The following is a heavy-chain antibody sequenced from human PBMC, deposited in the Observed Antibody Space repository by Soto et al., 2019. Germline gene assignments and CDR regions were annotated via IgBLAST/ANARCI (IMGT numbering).Heavy chain of an antibody. CDR1: GGAINSGTNY. V-gene: IGHV4-39*01. CDR3: ARMGYATGWYHFDY. CDR2: IYFRGST. Sequence: QLHLQESGPGLVEPSETLSLTCSVSGGAINSGTNYWGWVRRAPGKGLEWIGNIYFRGSTYYNPSLKSRVTIAIDTSKNQFSLKLRSVTAADTAVYYCARMGYATGWYHFDYWGQGALVTVSS. D-gene: IGHD2-8*01. J-gene: IGHJ4*02.